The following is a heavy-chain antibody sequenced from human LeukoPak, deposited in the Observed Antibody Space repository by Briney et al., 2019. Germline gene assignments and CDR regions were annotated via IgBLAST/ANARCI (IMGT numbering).Heavy chain of an antibody. V-gene: IGHV3-7*05. CDR3: ASEWRGVTLSY. CDR2: IKQDGNEK. J-gene: IGHJ4*02. CDR1: GFTFSSYW. Sequence: GGSLRLSCAASGFTFSSYWMSWVRQAPGKGLEWVANIKQDGNEKYYVDSVKGRFTISRDNAKNSLYLQMNSLRVEDTAVYYCASEWRGVTLSYWGQGTLVTVS. D-gene: IGHD2-21*02.